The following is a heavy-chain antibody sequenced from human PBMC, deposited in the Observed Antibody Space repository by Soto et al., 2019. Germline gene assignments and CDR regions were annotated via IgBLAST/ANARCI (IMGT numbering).Heavy chain of an antibody. Sequence: ASVKVSCKASGYTFTSYAMHWVRQAPGQRLEWMGWINAGNGNTKYSQKFQGRVTITRDTSANTAYMELSSLRSEDTAVYYCARESAYCGGDCYPNWFDPWGQGTLVTVSS. D-gene: IGHD2-21*02. CDR2: INAGNGNT. V-gene: IGHV1-3*01. CDR1: GYTFTSYA. J-gene: IGHJ5*02. CDR3: ARESAYCGGDCYPNWFDP.